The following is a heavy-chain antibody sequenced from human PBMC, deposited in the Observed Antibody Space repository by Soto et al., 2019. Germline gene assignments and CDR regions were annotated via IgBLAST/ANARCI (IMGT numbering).Heavy chain of an antibody. CDR3: ARRYGPGFDY. CDR2: IYHTGST. J-gene: IGHJ4*02. Sequence: SETLSLTCAVSGGSVSSSNWWGWVRQPPGKGLEWIGEIYHTGSTNYNPSLKSRVTISVDKSKNQFSLYLNSVTAADTAVYYCARRYGPGFDYWGQGTLVTVS. D-gene: IGHD4-17*01. CDR1: GGSVSSSNW. V-gene: IGHV4-4*02.